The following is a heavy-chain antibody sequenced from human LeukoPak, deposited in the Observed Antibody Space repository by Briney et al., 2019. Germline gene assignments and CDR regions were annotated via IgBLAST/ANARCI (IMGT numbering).Heavy chain of an antibody. J-gene: IGHJ5*02. Sequence: GESLQISCKGSGYSFSTYWLAWVRQMPGRGLEWMGITHPGDSETRYSPSFRGQVTISVDKSTSTAYLQWSSLKASDTAMYYCARSFRVEVDWFDPWGQGTLVTVSS. V-gene: IGHV5-51*01. CDR3: ARSFRVEVDWFDP. CDR1: GYSFSTYW. CDR2: THPGDSET.